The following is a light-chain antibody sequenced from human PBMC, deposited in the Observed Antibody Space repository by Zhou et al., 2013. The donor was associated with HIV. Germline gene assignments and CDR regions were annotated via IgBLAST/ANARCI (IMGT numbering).Light chain of an antibody. CDR3: QQYHTSPT. CDR2: GAS. Sequence: IVLTQFPGTLSLAPGERATLSCRASQSVSSNLVWYQQKPGQAPRLLIYGASTRAAGIPDRFSGSGSGTDFSLTISRLEPEDFADYYCQQYHTSPTFGPGTKVEIK. J-gene: IGKJ3*01. CDR1: QSVSSN. V-gene: IGKV3-20*01.